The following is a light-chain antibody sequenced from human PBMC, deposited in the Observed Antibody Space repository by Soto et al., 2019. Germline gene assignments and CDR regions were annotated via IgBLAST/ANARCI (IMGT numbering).Light chain of an antibody. CDR1: RSNIGAGYD. V-gene: IGLV1-40*01. CDR3: HSYDVSLRGPA. CDR2: DNS. Sequence: QSVLTQPPSLSGAPGRRVPISCTGSRSNIGAGYDVHWYQHLQGTAPKVLIFDNSNRPSGVPDRFSGSKSGTSASLAITGLQAEDEAVYYCHSYDVSLRGPAFGGGTKVTVL. J-gene: IGLJ2*01.